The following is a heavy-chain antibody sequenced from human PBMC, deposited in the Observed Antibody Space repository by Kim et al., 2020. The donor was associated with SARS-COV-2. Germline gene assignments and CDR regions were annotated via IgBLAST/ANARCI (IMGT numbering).Heavy chain of an antibody. CDR1: GYSFTSYW. CDR2: IDPSDSYT. D-gene: IGHD5-12*01. V-gene: IGHV5-10-1*01. CDR3: ASSRGYSGYEAYYYGMDV. J-gene: IGHJ6*02. Sequence: GESLKISCKGSGYSFTSYWISWVRQMPGKGLEWMGRIDPSDSYTNYSPSFQGHVTISADKSISTAYLQWSSLKASDTAMYYCASSRGYSGYEAYYYGMDVWGQGTTVTVSS.